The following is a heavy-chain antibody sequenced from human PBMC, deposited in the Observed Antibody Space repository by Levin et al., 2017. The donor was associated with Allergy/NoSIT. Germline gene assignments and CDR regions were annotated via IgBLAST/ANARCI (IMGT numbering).Heavy chain of an antibody. CDR1: GFTFDDYA. J-gene: IGHJ4*02. V-gene: IGHV3-9*01. CDR2: ISWNSGSI. CDR3: AKDSSGAVEMATN. Sequence: GGSLRLSCAASGFTFDDYAMHWVRQAPGKGLEWVSGISWNSGSIGYADSVKGRFTISRDNAKNSLYLQMNSLRAEDTALYYCAKDSSGAVEMATNWGQGTLVTVSS. D-gene: IGHD5-24*01.